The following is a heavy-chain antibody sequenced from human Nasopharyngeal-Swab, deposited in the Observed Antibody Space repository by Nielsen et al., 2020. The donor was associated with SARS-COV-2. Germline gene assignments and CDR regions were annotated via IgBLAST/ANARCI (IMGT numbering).Heavy chain of an antibody. CDR1: GYSFTSYW. D-gene: IGHD4-23*01. CDR3: ARPLGYGGNSVFDY. CDR2: IDPSDSYT. J-gene: IGHJ4*02. V-gene: IGHV5-10-1*01. Sequence: GESLKISCKGSGYSFTSYWINWVRQMPGKGLEWMGRIDPSDSYTNYSPSFQGHVSISTDKSINTAYLQWSSLKASDTAMYYCARPLGYGGNSVFDYWGQGTLVTVSS.